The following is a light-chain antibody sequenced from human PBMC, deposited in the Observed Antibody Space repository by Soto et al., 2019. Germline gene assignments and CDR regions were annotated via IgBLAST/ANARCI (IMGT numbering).Light chain of an antibody. Sequence: DMQMTQSPSTLSGSVGDRVTITCRASQTISSWLAWYQQKPGKAPKLLIYKASSLESGVPSRFSGSGSGTEFTLTISSLQPDDFATYYCQQLNSYPITFGQGTRLEIK. CDR2: KAS. CDR1: QTISSW. CDR3: QQLNSYPIT. V-gene: IGKV1-5*03. J-gene: IGKJ5*01.